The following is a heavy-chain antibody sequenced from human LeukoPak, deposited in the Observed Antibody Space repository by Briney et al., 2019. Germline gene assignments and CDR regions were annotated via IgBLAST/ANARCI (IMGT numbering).Heavy chain of an antibody. J-gene: IGHJ6*03. Sequence: SETLSLTCSVSGDSITNFTFYWGWIRQPPGKGLEWIGNIYYTGITYYNPSLKSRVTISVDTSKNQFSLKLSSVTAADTAVYYCARLRTVTIYYYYYYMDVWGKGTTVTISS. CDR1: GDSITNFTFY. D-gene: IGHD4-17*01. CDR2: IYYTGIT. V-gene: IGHV4-39*07. CDR3: ARLRTVTIYYYYYYMDV.